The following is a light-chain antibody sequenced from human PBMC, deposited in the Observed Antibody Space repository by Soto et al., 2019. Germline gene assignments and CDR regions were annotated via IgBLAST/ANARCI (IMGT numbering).Light chain of an antibody. V-gene: IGLV2-23*01. Sequence: QSVLTQPASVSGSPGQSITISCTGTSSDVGSYNLVSWYQQHPGKAPKLMIYEGSKRPSGVSNRFSGSKSGNTASLTISGLQAEDQADYYCCSYASRDIYVFGTGTKLTV. CDR2: EGS. J-gene: IGLJ1*01. CDR1: SSDVGSYNL. CDR3: CSYASRDIYV.